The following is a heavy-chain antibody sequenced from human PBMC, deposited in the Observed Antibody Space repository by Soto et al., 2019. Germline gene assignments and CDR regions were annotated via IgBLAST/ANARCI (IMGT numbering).Heavy chain of an antibody. D-gene: IGHD6-13*01. CDR3: AKDSSSWYGSGMDV. Sequence: GGSLRLSCAASGFTFSSYAMGWVRQAPGKGLEWVSAISGSGGSTYYADSVEGRFTISRDNSKNTLYLQMNSLRAEDTAVYYCAKDSSSWYGSGMDVWGQGTTVTVSS. CDR1: GFTFSSYA. CDR2: ISGSGGST. J-gene: IGHJ6*02. V-gene: IGHV3-23*01.